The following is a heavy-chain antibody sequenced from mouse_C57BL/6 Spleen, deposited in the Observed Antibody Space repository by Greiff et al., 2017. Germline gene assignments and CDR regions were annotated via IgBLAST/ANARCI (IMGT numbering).Heavy chain of an antibody. CDR1: GYTFTSYW. CDR2: IDPSDSET. Sequence: QVQLQQPGAELVRPGSSVKLSCKASGYTFTSYWMHWVKQRPIQGLEWIGNIDPSDSETHYNQKFKDKATLTVDKSSSTAYMQLSSLTSEDSAVYYCARMGYGSSFWFAYWGQGTLGTVSA. D-gene: IGHD1-1*01. V-gene: IGHV1-52*01. CDR3: ARMGYGSSFWFAY. J-gene: IGHJ3*01.